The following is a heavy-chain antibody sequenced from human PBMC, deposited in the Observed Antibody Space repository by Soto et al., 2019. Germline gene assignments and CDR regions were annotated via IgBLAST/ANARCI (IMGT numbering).Heavy chain of an antibody. CDR1: GFSFSDYG. D-gene: IGHD1-26*01. CDR3: ARGGKWELLLRL. Sequence: QVQLVESGGGVVRPGTSLRLSCEGSGFSFSDYGMNWVRQAPGKGLEWVAVIWYDGSVRRYADSVKGRFTISRDISKNTLYLQMNSLRAEDTAVYFCARGGKWELLLRLWGQGTLVTVSS. CDR2: IWYDGSVR. V-gene: IGHV3-33*01. J-gene: IGHJ4*02.